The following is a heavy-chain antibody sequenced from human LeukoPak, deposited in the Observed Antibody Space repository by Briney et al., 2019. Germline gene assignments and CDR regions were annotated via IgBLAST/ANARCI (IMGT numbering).Heavy chain of an antibody. CDR1: GGTFSSYA. Sequence: SVTVSCKASGGTFSSYAISWVRQAPGQGLEWMGRIIPILGIANYAQKFQGRVTITADKSTSTAYMELSSLRSEDTAVYYCASGYYYDSSGYYWLDYWGQGTLVTVSS. CDR3: ASGYYYDSSGYYWLDY. D-gene: IGHD3-22*01. CDR2: IIPILGIA. J-gene: IGHJ4*02. V-gene: IGHV1-69*04.